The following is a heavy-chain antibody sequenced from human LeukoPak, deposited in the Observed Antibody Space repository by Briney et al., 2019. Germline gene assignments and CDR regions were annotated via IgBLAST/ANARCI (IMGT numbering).Heavy chain of an antibody. V-gene: IGHV1-3*01. J-gene: IGHJ5*02. D-gene: IGHD2-21*02. Sequence: KFQGRVTITRDTSASTAYMELSSLRSEDTAVYYCAASYCGGDCYSNWLDPWGQGTLVTVSS. CDR3: AASYCGGDCYSNWLDP.